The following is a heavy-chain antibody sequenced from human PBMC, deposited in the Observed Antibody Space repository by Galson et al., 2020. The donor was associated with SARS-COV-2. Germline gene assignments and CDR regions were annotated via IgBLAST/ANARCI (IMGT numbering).Heavy chain of an antibody. CDR3: ATTPLLWFGELFRWFDP. J-gene: IGHJ5*02. CDR2: FDPEDGET. V-gene: IGHV1-24*01. Sequence: ASVKVSCKVSGYTLTELSMHWVRQAPGKGLEWMGGFDPEDGETIYAQKFQGRVTMTEDTSTDTAYMELSSLRFEDTAVYYCATTPLLWFGELFRWFDPWGQGTLVTVSS. CDR1: GYTLTELS. D-gene: IGHD3-10*01.